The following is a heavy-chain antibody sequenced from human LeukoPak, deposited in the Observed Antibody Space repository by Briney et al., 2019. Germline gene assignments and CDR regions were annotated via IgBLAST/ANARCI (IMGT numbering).Heavy chain of an antibody. V-gene: IGHV1-46*01. J-gene: IGHJ3*02. D-gene: IGHD4-23*01. CDR2: INPSGGST. Sequence: ASVKVSCKASGYTFTSYYMHWVRQAPGQGLEWMGIINPSGGSTSYAQKFQGRVTMTRDTSTSTVYMELSSLRSEDTAVYYCARALRVVRGTFDAFDIWGQGTMVTVSS. CDR1: GYTFTSYY. CDR3: ARALRVVRGTFDAFDI.